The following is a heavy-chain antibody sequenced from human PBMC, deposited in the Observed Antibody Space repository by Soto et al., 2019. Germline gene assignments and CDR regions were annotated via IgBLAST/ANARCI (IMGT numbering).Heavy chain of an antibody. V-gene: IGHV1-18*01. CDR1: GYTFTSYG. CDR2: ISAYNGNT. D-gene: IGHD6-19*01. CDR3: ARGGERSGWSGWFDP. J-gene: IGHJ5*02. Sequence: QVQLVQSGAEVKKPGASVKVSCKASGYTFTSYGISWVRQAPGQGLEWMGWISAYNGNTNYAQKLQGRVTMTTDTSTSTAYRELRSLRSDHTAVYYCARGGERSGWSGWFDPWRQGTLVTVSS.